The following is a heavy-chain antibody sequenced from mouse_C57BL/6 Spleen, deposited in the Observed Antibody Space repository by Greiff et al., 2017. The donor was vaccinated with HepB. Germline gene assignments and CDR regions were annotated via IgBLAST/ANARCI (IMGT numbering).Heavy chain of an antibody. CDR1: GFTFNTYA. CDR3: VRETGYYDYAGFAY. CDR2: IRSKSSNYAT. V-gene: IGHV10-3*01. D-gene: IGHD2-4*01. J-gene: IGHJ3*01. Sequence: DVMLVESGGGLVQPKGSLKLSCAASGFTFNTYAMHWVRQAPGKGLEWVARIRSKSSNYATYYADSVKDRFTISRDDSKSMLYLQMNNLKTEDTAMYYCVRETGYYDYAGFAYWGQGTLVTVSA.